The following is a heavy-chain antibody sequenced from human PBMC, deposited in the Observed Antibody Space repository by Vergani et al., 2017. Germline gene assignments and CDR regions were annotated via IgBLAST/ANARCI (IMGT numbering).Heavy chain of an antibody. CDR3: ARVQQPFYYDFLSGYSGYFDY. CDR1: GGSFSGYY. D-gene: IGHD3-3*01. Sequence: QVQLQQWGAGLLKPSETLSLTCAVYGGSFSGYYWSWIRQPPGKGLEWIGEINHSGSTNYNPSLKSRVTISVDTSKNQFSLKLSSVTAAATAVYYCARVQQPFYYDFLSGYSGYFDYWGQGTLVTVSS. V-gene: IGHV4-34*01. CDR2: INHSGST. J-gene: IGHJ4*02.